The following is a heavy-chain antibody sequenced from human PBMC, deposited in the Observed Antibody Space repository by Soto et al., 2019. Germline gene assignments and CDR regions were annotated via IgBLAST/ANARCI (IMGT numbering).Heavy chain of an antibody. CDR2: MSYDETKK. J-gene: IGHJ4*02. Sequence: QVQLVESGGGVVQPGGSLRLSCATFGFSLSSYAMHWVRQAPGKGLDWVALMSYDETKKYYVDSVEGRFTISRDTSTNTLFLQMNNLRVEDTSVYYCAKDSRDGDFMHILVVDFWGQGALVTVSS. V-gene: IGHV3-30*18. CDR3: AKDSRDGDFMHILVVDF. D-gene: IGHD2-15*01. CDR1: GFSLSSYA.